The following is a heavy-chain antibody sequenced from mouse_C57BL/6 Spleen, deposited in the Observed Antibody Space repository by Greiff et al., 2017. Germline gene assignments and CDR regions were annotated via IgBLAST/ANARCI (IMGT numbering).Heavy chain of an antibody. Sequence: VQLQQSGPELVKPGASVKLSCKASGYSFTDYNMNWVKPSNGKSLEWIGVINPNYGTTSYNQKFKVKATLTVDQSSSTTYMQLNSLTSEASAVSYGARRGSTVVDWYFDVWGKGTTVTVSA. CDR3: ARRGSTVVDWYFDV. CDR1: GYSFTDYN. CDR2: INPNYGTT. V-gene: IGHV1-39*01. D-gene: IGHD1-1*01. J-gene: IGHJ1*03.